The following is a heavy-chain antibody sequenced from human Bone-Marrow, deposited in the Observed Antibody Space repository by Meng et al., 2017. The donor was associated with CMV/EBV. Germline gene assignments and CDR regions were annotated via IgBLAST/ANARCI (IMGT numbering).Heavy chain of an antibody. V-gene: IGHV4-59*01. Sequence: GSLRLSCTVSGGSISSYYWSWIRQPPGKGLEWIGYIYYSGSTNYNPSLKSRVTISVDTSKNQFSLKLSSVTAADTAVYYCARDRAGSTSWGYYYYGMDVWGQGTTVTVSS. CDR2: IYYSGST. D-gene: IGHD2-2*01. J-gene: IGHJ6*02. CDR3: ARDRAGSTSWGYYYYGMDV. CDR1: GGSISSYY.